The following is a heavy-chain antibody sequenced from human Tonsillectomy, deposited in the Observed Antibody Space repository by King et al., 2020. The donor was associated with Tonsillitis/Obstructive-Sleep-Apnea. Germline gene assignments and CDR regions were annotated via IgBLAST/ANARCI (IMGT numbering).Heavy chain of an antibody. Sequence: VQLVDSVGCVVQPVRSLTLSCAASGFTFSHYAMHWVRQAPGKGLEWVAVISYDGSTTYYAYSVKGRFTISIAHSKNTLYLPMNSLRAEDTAVYYCARESGIQLWSTPPDSFDIWGQGTMVNGSS. CDR3: ARESGIQLWSTPPDSFDI. CDR1: GFTFSHYA. V-gene: IGHV3-30-3*01. J-gene: IGHJ3*02. D-gene: IGHD5-18*01. CDR2: ISYDGSTT.